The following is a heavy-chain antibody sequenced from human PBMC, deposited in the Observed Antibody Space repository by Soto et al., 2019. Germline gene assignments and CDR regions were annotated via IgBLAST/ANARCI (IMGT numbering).Heavy chain of an antibody. D-gene: IGHD3-22*01. V-gene: IGHV3-64D*06. CDR1: GFTFSSYA. CDR2: ISSNGGST. CDR3: VKVEGASPYYYDSSGYWGY. J-gene: IGHJ4*02. Sequence: GGSLRLSCSASGFTFSSYAMHWVRQAPGKGLEYVSAISSNGGSTYYADSVKGRFTISRDNSKNTLYLQMSSLRAEDTAVYYCVKVEGASPYYYDSSGYWGYWGQGTLVTVSS.